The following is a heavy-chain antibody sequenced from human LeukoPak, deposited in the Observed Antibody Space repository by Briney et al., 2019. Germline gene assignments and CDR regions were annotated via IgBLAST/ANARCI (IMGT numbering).Heavy chain of an antibody. CDR1: GYRFTNYW. D-gene: IGHD3/OR15-3a*01. CDR2: INPGDSDT. J-gene: IGHJ5*02. Sequence: GESLKISCKGSGYRFTNYWIGWVRQMPGKGLEWMGIINPGDSDTRYSPSFQGQVTISVDKSISTAYLQWSSLKASDTAMYYCARQIPTDFWMVWFDPWGQGTLVIVSS. V-gene: IGHV5-51*01. CDR3: ARQIPTDFWMVWFDP.